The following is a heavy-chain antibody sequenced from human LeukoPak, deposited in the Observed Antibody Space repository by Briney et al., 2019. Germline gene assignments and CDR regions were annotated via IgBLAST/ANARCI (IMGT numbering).Heavy chain of an antibody. V-gene: IGHV4-30-2*01. CDR2: IYHSGST. Sequence: SETLSLTCAVSGGSISSGGYPWSWIRQPPGKGLEWIGFIYHSGSTYYNPSLKSRLTISVDRSKNQFSLKLSSVTAADTAVYYCARSLSYYDTSAPRAFDIWGQGTMVTVSS. CDR1: GGSISSGGYP. J-gene: IGHJ3*02. D-gene: IGHD3-22*01. CDR3: ARSLSYYDTSAPRAFDI.